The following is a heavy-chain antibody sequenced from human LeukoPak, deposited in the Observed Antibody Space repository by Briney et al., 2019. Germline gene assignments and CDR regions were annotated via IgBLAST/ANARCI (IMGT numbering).Heavy chain of an antibody. Sequence: SETLSLTCAVYGGSFSGYYWSWIRHPPGRGLEWIAEIDHSGSTHYNPSLKSRVIISVDTSQHQVSLRLNSLTAADTAVYSCARGYTYYGSGSPPGDVWGNGPSVIVSS. CDR2: IDHSGST. CDR3: ARGYTYYGSGSPPGDV. D-gene: IGHD3-10*01. J-gene: IGHJ6*04. V-gene: IGHV4-34*01. CDR1: GGSFSGYY.